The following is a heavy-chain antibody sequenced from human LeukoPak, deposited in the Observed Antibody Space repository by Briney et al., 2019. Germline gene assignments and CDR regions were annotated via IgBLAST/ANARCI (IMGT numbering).Heavy chain of an antibody. D-gene: IGHD3-9*01. CDR2: ISGSGGST. J-gene: IGHJ4*02. CDR3: ARKEIQIPLRYFDY. Sequence: PGGSLRLSCAASGFTFSSYAMNWVREAPGKGLECVSAISGSGGSTYYADSVKGRFTISRDNSKNTLYLQMNRLRVEDTAVYYCARKEIQIPLRYFDYWGQGSLVTVSS. V-gene: IGHV3-23*01. CDR1: GFTFSSYA.